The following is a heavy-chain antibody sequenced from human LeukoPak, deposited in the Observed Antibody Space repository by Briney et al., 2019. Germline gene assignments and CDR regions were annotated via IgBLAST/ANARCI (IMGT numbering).Heavy chain of an antibody. CDR2: ISAYNGNT. J-gene: IGHJ4*02. D-gene: IGHD3-22*01. CDR3: ARDLSLPSTYYYDSSGWNDY. Sequence: ASVKVSCKASGYTFTSYGISWVRQAPGQGLEWLGWISAYNGNTNYAQKLQGRVTMTTDTSTSTAYMELRSLRSDDTAVYYCARDLSLPSTYYYDSSGWNDYWGQGTLVTVSS. CDR1: GYTFTSYG. V-gene: IGHV1-18*01.